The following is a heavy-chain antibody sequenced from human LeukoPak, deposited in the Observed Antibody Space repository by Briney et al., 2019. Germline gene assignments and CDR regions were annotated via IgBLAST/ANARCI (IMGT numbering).Heavy chain of an antibody. V-gene: IGHV1-46*01. J-gene: IGHJ5*02. CDR2: INPNSGGST. CDR1: GYTFTGYY. Sequence: ASVKVSCKASGYTFTGYYMHWVRQAPGQGLEWMGWINPNSGGSTSYAQKFQGRVTMTRDTSTRTVYMELSSLRSEDTAVYYCARDYSGGDSSRLVPWGQGTLVTVSS. D-gene: IGHD2-21*02. CDR3: ARDYSGGDSSRLVP.